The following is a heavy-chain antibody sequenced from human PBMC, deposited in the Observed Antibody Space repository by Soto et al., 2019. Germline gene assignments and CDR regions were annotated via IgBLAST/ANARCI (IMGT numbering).Heavy chain of an antibody. CDR1: GGSISSYY. CDR3: ARMTTVTTLAYYYYYMDV. V-gene: IGHV4-59*01. J-gene: IGHJ6*03. Sequence: SETLSLTCTVSGGSISSYYWSWIRQPPGKGLEWIGYIYYSGSTNYNPSLKSRVTISVDTSKNQFSLKLSSVTAADTAVYYCARMTTVTTLAYYYYYMDVWGKGTTVTVSS. CDR2: IYYSGST. D-gene: IGHD4-17*01.